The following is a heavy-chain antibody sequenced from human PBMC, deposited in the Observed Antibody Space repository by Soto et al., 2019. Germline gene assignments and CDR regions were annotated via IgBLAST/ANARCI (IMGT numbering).Heavy chain of an antibody. Sequence: ASVKVSCKVSGYTLAELSMRWVRQAPGKGLEWMGGFDPEDGETIYAQKFQGRVTMTEDTSTDTAYMELSSLRSEDTAVYYCATDGLRLTGTTGYWGQGTLVTVSS. CDR2: FDPEDGET. J-gene: IGHJ4*02. V-gene: IGHV1-24*01. D-gene: IGHD1-20*01. CDR3: ATDGLRLTGTTGY. CDR1: GYTLAELS.